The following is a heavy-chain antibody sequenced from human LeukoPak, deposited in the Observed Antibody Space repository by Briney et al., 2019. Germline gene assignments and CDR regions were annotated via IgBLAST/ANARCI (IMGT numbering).Heavy chain of an antibody. CDR2: FDPEDGET. V-gene: IGHV1-24*01. CDR3: ARVGVDYYYYYYGMDV. J-gene: IGHJ6*02. Sequence: GASVKVSCKVSGYTLTELSMHWVRQAPGKGLGWMGGFDPEDGETIYAQKFQGRVTMTEDTSTDTAYMELSSLRSEDTAVYYCARVGVDYYYYYYGMDVWGQGTTVTVSS. D-gene: IGHD3-16*01. CDR1: GYTLTELS.